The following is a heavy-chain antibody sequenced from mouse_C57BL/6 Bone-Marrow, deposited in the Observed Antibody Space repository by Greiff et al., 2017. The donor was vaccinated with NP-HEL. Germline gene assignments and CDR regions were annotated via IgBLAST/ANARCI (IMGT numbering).Heavy chain of an antibody. J-gene: IGHJ2*01. V-gene: IGHV14-4*01. Sequence: EVQRVESGAELVRPGASVKLSCTASGFNIKDDYMHWVKQRPEQGLEWIGWIDPENGDTEYASKFQGKATITADTSSNTAYLQLSSLTSEDTAVYYCTRLITTPLDYWGQGTTLTVSS. CDR1: GFNIKDDY. D-gene: IGHD1-1*01. CDR2: IDPENGDT. CDR3: TRLITTPLDY.